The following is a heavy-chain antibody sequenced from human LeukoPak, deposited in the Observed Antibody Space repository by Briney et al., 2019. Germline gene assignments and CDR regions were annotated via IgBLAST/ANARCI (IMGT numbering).Heavy chain of an antibody. CDR1: GYTFTSYD. J-gene: IGHJ6*03. CDR3: ARVAPLHYYYMDV. Sequence: ASVKVSCKASGYTFTSYDINWVRQATGQGLEWMGWISAYNGNTNYAQKLQGRVTMTTDTSTSTAYMELRSLRSDDTAVYYCARVAPLHYYYMDVWGKGTTVTISS. CDR2: ISAYNGNT. V-gene: IGHV1-18*01.